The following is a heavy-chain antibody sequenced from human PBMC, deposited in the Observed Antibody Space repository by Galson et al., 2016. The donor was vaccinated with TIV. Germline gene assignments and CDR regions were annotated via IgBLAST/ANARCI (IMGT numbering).Heavy chain of an antibody. CDR1: GFAFSIFA. J-gene: IGHJ6*02. V-gene: IGHV3-23*01. CDR3: AKDRLLLLEWSFPNDMDV. D-gene: IGHD3-3*01. Sequence: SLRLSCAASGFAFSIFAMNWVRQAPGKGLEWVSVISGSGDSTHYADSVKGRFTISRDNSKSTLYLQMNSPSVEDTAVYYCAKDRLLLLEWSFPNDMDVWGQGTTVTVSS. CDR2: ISGSGDST.